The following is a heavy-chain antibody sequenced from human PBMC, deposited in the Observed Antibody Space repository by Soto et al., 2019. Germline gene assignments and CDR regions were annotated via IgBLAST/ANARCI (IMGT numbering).Heavy chain of an antibody. J-gene: IGHJ4*02. CDR3: AKGWYGTTVTTDFDY. CDR1: GFTFSSYG. D-gene: IGHD4-17*01. CDR2: ISFDGTNK. Sequence: QVQLVESGGGVVQPGRSLRPSCAASGFTFSSYGMHWVRQAPGKGLEWVAVISFDGTNKYYADSVKGRFTISRDNSKNTLYVQMNSLTTEDTAVYYCAKGWYGTTVTTDFDYWGQGTLVTVSS. V-gene: IGHV3-30*18.